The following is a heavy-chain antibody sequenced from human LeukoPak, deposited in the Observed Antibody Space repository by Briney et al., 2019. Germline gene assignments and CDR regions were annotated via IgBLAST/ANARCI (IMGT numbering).Heavy chain of an antibody. V-gene: IGHV3-30*02. D-gene: IGHD3-10*01. CDR3: AKDVNVGGDYFDY. Sequence: TGGSLRLSCAASGFTFSNYGMHWVRLAPGKGLEWVAFIRYDGSIKYYVDSVKGRFTVSRDNSKNTLYLQMNSLRAEDTAVYYCAKDVNVGGDYFDYWGQGTLVTVSS. CDR1: GFTFSNYG. CDR2: IRYDGSIK. J-gene: IGHJ4*02.